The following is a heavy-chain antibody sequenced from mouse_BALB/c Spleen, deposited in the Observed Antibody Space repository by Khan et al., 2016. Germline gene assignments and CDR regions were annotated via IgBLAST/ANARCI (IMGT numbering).Heavy chain of an antibody. D-gene: IGHD2-1*01. V-gene: IGHV6-6*02. CDR2: IRLRSDNYTT. J-gene: IGHJ1*01. CDR3: TAGNPWYFDV. CDR1: GFTFSNYW. Sequence: EVQLQESGGGLVQPGGSMKFSCEASGFTFSNYWMSWVRQSPQKGLEWVAEIRLRSDNYTTHYAESVKGSFTISRDDSKSRLLLQMNSLLAEDPGCYYCTAGNPWYFDVWGAGTTVTVSS.